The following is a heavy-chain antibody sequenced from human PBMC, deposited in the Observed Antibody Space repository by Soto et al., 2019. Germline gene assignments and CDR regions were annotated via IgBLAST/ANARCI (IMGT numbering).Heavy chain of an antibody. J-gene: IGHJ3*02. D-gene: IGHD2-2*01. CDR3: ASFEPAGGAFDI. V-gene: IGHV5-10-1*01. Sequence: GESLKISCKGSGYSFTSYWISWVRQMPGKGLEWMGRIDPSDSYTNYSPSFQGHVAISADKSISTAYLQWSSLKASDTAMYYGASFEPAGGAFDIWGQGTMVTVSS. CDR1: GYSFTSYW. CDR2: IDPSDSYT.